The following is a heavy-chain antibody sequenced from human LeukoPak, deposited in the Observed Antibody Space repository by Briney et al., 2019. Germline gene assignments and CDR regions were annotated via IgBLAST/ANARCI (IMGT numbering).Heavy chain of an antibody. J-gene: IGHJ4*02. CDR2: ISGSGGST. CDR1: GFTFSSYA. Sequence: GGSLRLSCVASGFTFSSYAMSWVRQAPGKGLEWVSAISGSGGSTYYADSVKGRFTISRDNSKNTLYLQMNSLRAEDTAVYYCAKGPLHYDFWTGYYWDYWGQGTLVTVSS. CDR3: AKGPLHYDFWTGYYWDY. V-gene: IGHV3-23*01. D-gene: IGHD3-3*01.